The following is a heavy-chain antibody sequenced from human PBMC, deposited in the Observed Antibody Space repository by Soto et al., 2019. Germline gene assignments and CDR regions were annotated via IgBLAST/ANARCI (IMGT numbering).Heavy chain of an antibody. CDR3: AGGNIAAALVY. Sequence: QVQLQQWGAGLLKPSETLSLTCAVYGGSISGHYWNWIRQPPGKGLEWIGEIQPSRRTNYNPSLKRRVTISVDTSKNQFSLNLGSVTAADTAVYYCAGGNIAAALVYWGQGTLVTVSS. D-gene: IGHD6-13*01. CDR2: IQPSRRT. V-gene: IGHV4-34*01. CDR1: GGSISGHY. J-gene: IGHJ4*02.